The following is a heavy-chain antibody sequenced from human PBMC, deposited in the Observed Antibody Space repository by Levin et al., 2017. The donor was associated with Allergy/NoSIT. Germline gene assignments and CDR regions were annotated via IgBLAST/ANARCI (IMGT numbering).Heavy chain of an antibody. Sequence: SETLSLTCTVSGGSISSGGFYWSWIRQYPGKGLEWIGYIYYSGNTYYNPSLQSRVFISVDTSKNQFSLKLSSVTAADTAVYTCARGLYYASGTYYTWDYWGQGTLVTVSS. CDR1: GGSISSGGFY. D-gene: IGHD3-22*01. J-gene: IGHJ4*02. CDR2: IYYSGNT. V-gene: IGHV4-31*03. CDR3: ARGLYYASGTYYTWDY.